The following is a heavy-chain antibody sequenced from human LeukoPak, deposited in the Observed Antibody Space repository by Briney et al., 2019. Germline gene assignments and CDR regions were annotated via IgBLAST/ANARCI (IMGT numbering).Heavy chain of an antibody. CDR2: INSDGSST. J-gene: IGHJ4*02. V-gene: IGHV3-74*01. CDR3: AKGHSGWSFFDY. CDR1: GFTFSSYW. Sequence: PGGSLRLSCAASGFTFSSYWMHWVRQAPGKGLVWVSRINSDGSSTSYADSVKGRFTISRDNSKNTLYLQMNSLRAEDTAVYYCAKGHSGWSFFDYWGQGTLVTVSS. D-gene: IGHD6-19*01.